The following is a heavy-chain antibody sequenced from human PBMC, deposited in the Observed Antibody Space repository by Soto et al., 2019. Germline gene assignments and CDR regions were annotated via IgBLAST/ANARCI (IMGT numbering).Heavy chain of an antibody. J-gene: IGHJ2*01. V-gene: IGHV4-30-4*01. CDR3: ARMSYFYDKWYFDL. CDR2: VYYSGTT. CDR1: GAAINNNDYS. D-gene: IGHD3-22*01. Sequence: SETLSLTCTVSGAAINNNDYSWSWIRQTPVKGLEWIGYVYYSGTTDYIPSLKSRLSMSIDKSQNQFTLKLNSVTAADTATYYCARMSYFYDKWYFDLWGRGNLVTVSS.